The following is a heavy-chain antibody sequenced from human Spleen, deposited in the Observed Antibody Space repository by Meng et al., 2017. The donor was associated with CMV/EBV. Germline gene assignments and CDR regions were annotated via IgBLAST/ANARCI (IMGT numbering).Heavy chain of an antibody. CDR1: GNTFTGHY. V-gene: IGHV1-2*02. Sequence: ASVKVSCKASGNTFTGHYMHWVRQAPGQGLEWMGWINPNSGGTNYAQKFQGRVTMTRDTSISTAYMELSRLRSDDTAVYYCAREYYDSSGYLNYYYGMDVWGQGTTVTVSS. CDR3: AREYYDSSGYLNYYYGMDV. CDR2: INPNSGGT. D-gene: IGHD3-22*01. J-gene: IGHJ6*02.